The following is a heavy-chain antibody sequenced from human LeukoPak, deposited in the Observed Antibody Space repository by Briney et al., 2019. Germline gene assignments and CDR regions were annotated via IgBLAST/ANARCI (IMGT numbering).Heavy chain of an antibody. CDR1: GYTFTGHY. D-gene: IGHD6-19*01. J-gene: IGHJ6*03. V-gene: IGHV1-2*02. CDR2: IYPSSGDI. CDR3: ARAAIAVAGDYHYHYMDV. Sequence: ASVKVSCKASGYTFTGHYMHWVRQAPGQVLEWMGWIYPSSGDIDYSQIFQGRVTMTRDTSISTAYMELSRLRSDDTAVYYCARAAIAVAGDYHYHYMDVWGKGTTVTVSS.